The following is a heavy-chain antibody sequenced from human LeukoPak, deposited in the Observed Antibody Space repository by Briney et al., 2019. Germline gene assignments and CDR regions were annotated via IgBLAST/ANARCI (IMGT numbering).Heavy chain of an antibody. V-gene: IGHV1-8*01. J-gene: IGHJ4*02. CDR1: GYTFTSYD. CDR2: MNPNSGNT. D-gene: IGHD3-22*01. Sequence: GASVKVSCKASGYTFTSYDIHWVRQATGQGLEWMGWMNPNSGNTGYAQKFQGRVTMTRNTSISTAYMELSSLRAEDTAVYYCAIPRQGWLIDYWGQGTLVTVSS. CDR3: AIPRQGWLIDY.